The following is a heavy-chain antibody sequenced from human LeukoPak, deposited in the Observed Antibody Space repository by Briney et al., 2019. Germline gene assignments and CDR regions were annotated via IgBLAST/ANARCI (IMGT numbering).Heavy chain of an antibody. CDR3: AKSPPTTVITLDS. V-gene: IGHV4-39*01. J-gene: IGHJ4*02. CDR1: GFTFSSYG. CDR2: IHYSGNT. D-gene: IGHD4-17*01. Sequence: GSLRLSCAASGFTFSSYGMHWVRQPPGKGLEWIGSIHYSGNTYYIPSLKSRVTISVDTSKNQFSLKLTSVTAADTAVYYCAKSPPTTVITLDSWGQGILVTVSS.